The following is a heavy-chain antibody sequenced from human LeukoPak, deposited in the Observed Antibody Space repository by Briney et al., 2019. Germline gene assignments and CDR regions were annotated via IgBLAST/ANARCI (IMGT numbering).Heavy chain of an antibody. CDR2: ITCSGGST. V-gene: IGHV3-23*01. D-gene: IGHD2-2*01. Sequence: GGSLRLSCAASGFTFSSYAMSWVRQAPGKGLEWVSAITCSGGSTYYADSVKGWFTISRDNSKNTLYLQMNSLRAEDTAVYYCAKGVPAAKAGNWFDPWGQGTLVTVSS. CDR3: AKGVPAAKAGNWFDP. CDR1: GFTFSSYA. J-gene: IGHJ5*02.